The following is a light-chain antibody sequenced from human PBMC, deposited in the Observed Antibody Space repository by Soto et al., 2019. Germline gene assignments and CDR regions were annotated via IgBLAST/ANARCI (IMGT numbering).Light chain of an antibody. CDR2: RNN. CDR3: AAWDGSLSGRYV. V-gene: IGLV1-47*01. Sequence: QLVLTQPPSASGTPGQRVTISCSGSSSNIGSHYVYWYQHLPGAAPKLLIFRNNQRPSGVPDRFSGSKSGASASLAISGLRSEDEGDYYCAAWDGSLSGRYVFGTGTKVTVL. J-gene: IGLJ1*01. CDR1: SSNIGSHY.